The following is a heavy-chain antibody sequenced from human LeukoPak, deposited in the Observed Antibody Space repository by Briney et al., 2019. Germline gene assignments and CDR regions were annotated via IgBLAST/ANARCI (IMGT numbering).Heavy chain of an antibody. V-gene: IGHV3-23*01. Sequence: PGGSLRLSCAASGFTFSSYGMSWVRQAPGKGLEWVSAISGSGGSTYYADSVKGRFTISRDNSKNTLYLQMNSLRAEDTAVYYCAKDRGTIFGVVITELDPWGQGTLVTVSS. CDR2: ISGSGGST. D-gene: IGHD3-3*01. CDR3: AKDRGTIFGVVITELDP. J-gene: IGHJ5*02. CDR1: GFTFSSYG.